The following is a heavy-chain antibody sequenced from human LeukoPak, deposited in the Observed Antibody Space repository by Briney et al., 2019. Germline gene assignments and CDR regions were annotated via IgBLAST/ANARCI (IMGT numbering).Heavy chain of an antibody. J-gene: IGHJ4*02. V-gene: IGHV4-4*02. Sequence: SETLSLTCAVSGGPISRSNWWSWVRQSPGKGLEWIGEIYDNGSTNYNPSLKSRVTISVDKSKNQFSLKLSSVTAADTAVYYCASPRAERSTWYAVDYWGQGTLVTVSA. D-gene: IGHD6-13*01. CDR1: GGPISRSNW. CDR3: ASPRAERSTWYAVDY. CDR2: IYDNGST.